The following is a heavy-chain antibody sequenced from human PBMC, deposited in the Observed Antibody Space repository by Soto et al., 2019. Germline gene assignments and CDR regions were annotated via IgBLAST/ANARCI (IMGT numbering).Heavy chain of an antibody. Sequence: ASGFTFSSYGMHWVRQAPGKWLEWVAVISYDGSNKYYADSVKGRFTISRDNSKNTLYLQMNSLRAEDTAVYYCAKEGRYCSSTSCSYGMDVWGQGTTVTVSS. CDR1: GFTFSSYG. J-gene: IGHJ6*02. CDR3: AKEGRYCSSTSCSYGMDV. D-gene: IGHD2-2*01. CDR2: ISYDGSNK. V-gene: IGHV3-30*18.